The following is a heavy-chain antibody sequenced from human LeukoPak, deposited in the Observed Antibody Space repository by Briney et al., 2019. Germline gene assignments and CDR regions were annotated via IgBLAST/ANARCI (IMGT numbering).Heavy chain of an antibody. Sequence: PSQTLSLTCTVSGGSISSGDYYWSWIRQPPGKGLEWIGYIYYSGSTYYNPSLKSRVTISVDTSKNQFSLKLSSVTAADTAVYYCAREALLYDYALGYWGQGTLVTVPS. CDR3: AREALLYDYALGY. J-gene: IGHJ4*02. CDR2: IYYSGST. V-gene: IGHV4-30-4*08. D-gene: IGHD3-16*01. CDR1: GGSISSGDYY.